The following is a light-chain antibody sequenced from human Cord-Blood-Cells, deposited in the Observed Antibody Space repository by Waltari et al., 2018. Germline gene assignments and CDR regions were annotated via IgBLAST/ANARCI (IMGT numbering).Light chain of an antibody. CDR1: QSVSSSY. CDR3: QQYGSSPRT. CDR2: GAS. V-gene: IGKV3-20*01. Sequence: EIVLTQSPGTLSLSPGERDTLSCRASQSVSSSYLAWYQQKPGQAPRLLIYGASSRATGIPDRFRGSGSEKDFTLTISRLEPEDFAVYYCQQYGSSPRTFGQGTKVEIK. J-gene: IGKJ1*01.